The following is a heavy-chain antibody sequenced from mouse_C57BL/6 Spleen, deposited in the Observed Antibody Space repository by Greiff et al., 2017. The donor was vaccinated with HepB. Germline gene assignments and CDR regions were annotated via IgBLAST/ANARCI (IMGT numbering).Heavy chain of an antibody. CDR3: ARPPDYYGSSPWFAY. V-gene: IGHV1-4*01. CDR2: INPSSGYT. Sequence: QVQLQQSGAELARPGASVKMSCKASGYTFTSYTMHWVKQRPGQGLEWIGYINPSSGYTKYNQKFKDKATLTADKSSSTAYLQLSSLTSEDSAVYYCARPPDYYGSSPWFAYWGQGTLVTVSA. D-gene: IGHD1-1*01. CDR1: GYTFTSYT. J-gene: IGHJ3*01.